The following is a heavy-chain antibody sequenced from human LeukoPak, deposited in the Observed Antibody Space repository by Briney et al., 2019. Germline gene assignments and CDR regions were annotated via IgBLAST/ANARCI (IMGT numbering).Heavy chain of an antibody. CDR3: ARDLAPPTTAMDPFDY. CDR2: ISAYNGNT. J-gene: IGHJ4*02. D-gene: IGHD5-18*01. CDR1: GYTFTSYG. Sequence: ASVKVSCKASGYTFTSYGISWVRQAPGQGLEGMGWISAYNGNTNYAQKLQGRVTMTTDTSTSTAYMELRSLRSDDTAVSYCARDLAPPTTAMDPFDYWGQGTLVTVSS. V-gene: IGHV1-18*01.